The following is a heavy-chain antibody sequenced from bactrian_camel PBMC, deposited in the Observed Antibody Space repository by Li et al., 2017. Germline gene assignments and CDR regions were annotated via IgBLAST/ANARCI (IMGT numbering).Heavy chain of an antibody. D-gene: IGHD6*01. CDR1: GYNFAFTRYC. J-gene: IGHJ4*01. Sequence: HVQLVESGGGSRQAGGSLNISCAASGYNFAFTRYCTAWFRQAPGKEREGVAGFCGGELIEYDDSVKGRFTISRDDAKNTMYLQMNNLQPEDTAMYYCALDPSASHCSGGSWTAQTLGLFWGQGTQVTVS. CDR2: FCGGELI. CDR3: ALDPSASHCSGGSWTAQTLGLF. V-gene: IGHV3S6*01.